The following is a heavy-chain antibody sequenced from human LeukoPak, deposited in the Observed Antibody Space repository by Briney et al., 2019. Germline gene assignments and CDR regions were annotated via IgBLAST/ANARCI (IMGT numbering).Heavy chain of an antibody. CDR1: GYTFTSYG. J-gene: IGHJ4*02. CDR3: ARAGGEYTSSSLDS. CDR2: ISVYNGNT. D-gene: IGHD6-6*01. V-gene: IGHV1-18*01. Sequence: ASVKVSCKASGYTFTSYGISWVRQAPGQGLEWMGWISVYNGNTNYAQRLQGRVTMTTDTSTNTAYMELRSLRSDDTAVYYCARAGGEYTSSSLDSWGQGTLVTVSS.